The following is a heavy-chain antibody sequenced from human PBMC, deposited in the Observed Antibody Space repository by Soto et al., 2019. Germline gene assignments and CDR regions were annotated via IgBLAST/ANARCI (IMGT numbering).Heavy chain of an antibody. CDR2: INPNSGGT. D-gene: IGHD6-13*01. Sequence: QVQLVQSGAEVKKPGASVKVSCKASGYTFTGYYMHWVRQAPGQGLEWMGWINPNSGGTNYAQKFQGRVTMTRDTFISTAYMELSRLRSDDTAVYYCARSIAAADYYYYYGMDVWGQGTTVTVSS. V-gene: IGHV1-2*02. J-gene: IGHJ6*02. CDR1: GYTFTGYY. CDR3: ARSIAAADYYYYYGMDV.